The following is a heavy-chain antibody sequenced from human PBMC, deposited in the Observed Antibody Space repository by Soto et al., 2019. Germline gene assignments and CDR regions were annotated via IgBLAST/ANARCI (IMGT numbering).Heavy chain of an antibody. Sequence: QLHLVESGGGVVQPGNSLRLSCTASGFIFSNYAMHWVRQAPGKGLEWVALISYDGRHIYYADSVKGRFAISRDNSKNTLDLVMNSLRREDTAMYYCARDVSDYVLDVWGQGTTVNVCS. D-gene: IGHD4-17*01. CDR1: GFIFSNYA. CDR2: ISYDGRHI. CDR3: ARDVSDYVLDV. J-gene: IGHJ6*02. V-gene: IGHV3-30*09.